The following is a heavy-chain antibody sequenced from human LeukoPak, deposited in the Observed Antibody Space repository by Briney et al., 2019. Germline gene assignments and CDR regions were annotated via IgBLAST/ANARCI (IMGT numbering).Heavy chain of an antibody. CDR2: IICSGNT. J-gene: IGHJ5*02. CDR1: GDSINAYY. Sequence: KSSETLSLTCTVSGDSINAYYWGWIRQPPGKGLEWIGYIICSGNTKYNPSLESRATISVDTPKNQFSLKLSTVTAADTAVYYCARRRAEGGSNGHYNSFDPWGQGILVTVSA. V-gene: IGHV4-59*08. CDR3: ARRRAEGGSNGHYNSFDP. D-gene: IGHD6-13*01.